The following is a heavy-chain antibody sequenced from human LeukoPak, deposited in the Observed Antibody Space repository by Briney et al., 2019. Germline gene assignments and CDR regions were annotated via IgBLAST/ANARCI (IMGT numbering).Heavy chain of an antibody. CDR2: ISYDGSNK. CDR3: ASLYSSSWPFDP. CDR1: GFTFSSYG. D-gene: IGHD6-13*01. Sequence: GRSLRLSCAASGFTFSSYGMHWVRQAPGKGLEWVAVISYDGSNKYYADSVKGRFTISRDNSKNTLYLQMNSLRAEDTAVYYCASLYSSSWPFDPWGQGTLVAVSS. V-gene: IGHV3-30*03. J-gene: IGHJ5*02.